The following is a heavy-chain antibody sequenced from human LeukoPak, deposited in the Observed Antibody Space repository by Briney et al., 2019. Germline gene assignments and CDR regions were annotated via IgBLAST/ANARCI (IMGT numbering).Heavy chain of an antibody. V-gene: IGHV4-61*02. CDR1: GGSISSGSYY. D-gene: IGHD2-21*02. Sequence: SQTLSLTCTVSGGSISSGSYYWSWIRQPAGKGLEWIGRIYTSGSTIYNPSLKSRVTISVDTSKNQFSLKLSSVTAADTAVYYCAREFVVVTACPWFDPWGQGTLVTVSS. J-gene: IGHJ5*02. CDR2: IYTSGST. CDR3: AREFVVVTACPWFDP.